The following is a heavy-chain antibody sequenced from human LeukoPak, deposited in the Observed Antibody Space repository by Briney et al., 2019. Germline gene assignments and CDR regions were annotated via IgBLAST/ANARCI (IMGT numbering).Heavy chain of an antibody. Sequence: GASVKVSCKASGGTFSSYAISWVRQAPGQGLEWMGGIIPIFGTANYAQKFQGRVTITADKSTSTAYMELSSLRSEDTAVYYCASRSDDILTGYYGVWGQGTLVTVSS. J-gene: IGHJ4*02. V-gene: IGHV1-69*06. D-gene: IGHD3-9*01. CDR3: ASRSDDILTGYYGV. CDR2: IIPIFGTA. CDR1: GGTFSSYA.